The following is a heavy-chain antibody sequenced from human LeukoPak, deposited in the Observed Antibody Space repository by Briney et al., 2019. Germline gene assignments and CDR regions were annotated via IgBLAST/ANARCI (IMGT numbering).Heavy chain of an antibody. CDR2: ISPYNGNT. J-gene: IGHJ4*02. V-gene: IGHV1-18*04. CDR1: GYTFTGYV. D-gene: IGHD1-14*01. CDR3: ARDLDAGGTTFRALNY. Sequence: VASVKVSCKASGYTFTGYVIIWVRQAPGQGLEWMGWISPYNGNTNYAQTLQGRVTMTTDTSTTTTYMELRSLRSDDTAVYYCARDLDAGGTTFRALNYWGQGTLVTVSS.